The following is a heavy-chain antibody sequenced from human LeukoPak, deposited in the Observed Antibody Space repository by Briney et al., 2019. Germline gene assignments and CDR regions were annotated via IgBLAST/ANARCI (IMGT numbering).Heavy chain of an antibody. V-gene: IGHV4-38-2*02. J-gene: IGHJ4*02. CDR1: GYSISSGYY. CDR3: AGEEVLHYFFDY. CDR2: IYHSGIT. Sequence: PSETLSLTCAVSGYSISSGYYWGWIRQPPGKGLEWIGSIYHSGITSYNPSLKSRVTISADTSKNQFSLKLSSVTAADTAAYYCAGEEVLHYFFDYWGQGTLVTVSS.